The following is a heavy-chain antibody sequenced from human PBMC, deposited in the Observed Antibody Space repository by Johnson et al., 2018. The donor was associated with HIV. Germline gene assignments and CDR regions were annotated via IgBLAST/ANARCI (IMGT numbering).Heavy chain of an antibody. D-gene: IGHD3-3*01. CDR1: GFTFDDYG. J-gene: IGHJ3*02. V-gene: IGHV3-20*04. CDR2: INWNGVRT. Sequence: VQLVESGGGLVKPGGSLRLSCAAAGFTFDDYGMSWVRQAPGKGLEWVSGINWNGVRTAYPDSMKGRFTISRDNAKNSLALQMNSLRAEDTALYFCARDGRRFYYNFWSASDTFDIWGQGTKVTISS. CDR3: ARDGRRFYYNFWSASDTFDI.